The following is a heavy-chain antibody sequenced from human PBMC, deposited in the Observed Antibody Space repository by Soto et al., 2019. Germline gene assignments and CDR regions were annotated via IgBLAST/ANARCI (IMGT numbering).Heavy chain of an antibody. V-gene: IGHV3-23*01. CDR2: IGGSGSYT. CDR1: GFTFSSYA. J-gene: IGHJ5*02. Sequence: DVHLLESGGGLVQPGGSLRLSCAASGFTFSSYAMGWVRQAPGEGLEWVSSIGGSGSYTYYAASVKGRFTIARDNFKSTMYLQMNSLRAEDTAVYYCAKDNLAPYSKGWAIRFDPWGQGTLVTVSS. D-gene: IGHD6-19*01. CDR3: AKDNLAPYSKGWAIRFDP.